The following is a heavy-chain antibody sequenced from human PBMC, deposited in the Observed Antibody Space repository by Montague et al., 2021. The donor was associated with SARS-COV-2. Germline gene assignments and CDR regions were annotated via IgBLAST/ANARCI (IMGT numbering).Heavy chain of an antibody. CDR3: TRGFRGGPFDC. CDR2: ITWNGITT. J-gene: IGHJ4*02. CDR1: GFTFDVYG. D-gene: IGHD3-10*01. V-gene: IGHV3-20*04. Sequence: SLRLSCAASGFTFDVYGMSWVRQAPGKGLEWVSGITWNGITTGYVDSVEGRFTISRDNAKKSLYLEMNSLRDEDTALYYCTRGFRGGPFDCWGQGTLVTVSS.